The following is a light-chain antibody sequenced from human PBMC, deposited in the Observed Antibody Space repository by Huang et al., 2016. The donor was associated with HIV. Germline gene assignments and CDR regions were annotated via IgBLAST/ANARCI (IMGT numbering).Light chain of an antibody. CDR3: QQYNDWPLT. V-gene: IGKV3-15*01. CDR1: QSLSSQ. Sequence: EIVMTQSPATLSVSPGERVTLTCRASQSLSSQLAWYQQKRGQAPRLLIYGVSTRATDIPARFSGSGSGTDFTLTISSLQSEDFATYYCQQYNDWPLTFGQGTEVEIK. J-gene: IGKJ1*01. CDR2: GVS.